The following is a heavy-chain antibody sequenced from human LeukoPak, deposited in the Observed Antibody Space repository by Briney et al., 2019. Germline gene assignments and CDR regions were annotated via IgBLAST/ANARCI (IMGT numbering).Heavy chain of an antibody. CDR1: GFTFSSYA. V-gene: IGHV3-23*01. J-gene: IGHJ4*02. CDR3: AKDKHIPEAVTTLTV. D-gene: IGHD6-13*01. CDR2: ISGSGGST. Sequence: GGSLRLSCAASGFTFSSYAMSWVRQAPGKGLEWVSAISGSGGSTYYADSVKGRFTISRDNSKNTLYLQMNSLRAEDTAVYYCAKDKHIPEAVTTLTVWGKGTLVIVSS.